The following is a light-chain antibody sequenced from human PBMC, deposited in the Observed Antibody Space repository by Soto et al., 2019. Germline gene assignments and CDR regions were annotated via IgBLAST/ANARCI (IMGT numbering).Light chain of an antibody. CDR1: SSDVGGYNY. CDR3: SSYTSSSTLAI. CDR2: EVS. V-gene: IGLV2-14*01. J-gene: IGLJ2*01. Sequence: QSALTQPASVSGSPGQSINISCTGTSSDVGGYNYVSWYQQHPGKAPKLMIYEVSNRPSGVSNRFSGSKSGNTASLTISGLQAEDEADYYCSSYTSSSTLAIFGGGTKLTVL.